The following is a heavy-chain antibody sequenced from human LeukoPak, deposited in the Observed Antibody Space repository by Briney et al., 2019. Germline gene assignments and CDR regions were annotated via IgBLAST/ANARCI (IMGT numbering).Heavy chain of an antibody. V-gene: IGHV3-7*01. CDR3: AREPTGYFDWLLVSYYYYYMDV. CDR2: IKQDGSEE. CDR1: GFTFSSYW. Sequence: PGGSLRLSCTASGFTFSSYWMSWVRQAPGKGLEWVANIKQDGSEEYYVDSVKGRFTISRDNAKNSLYLQMNSLRAEDTAVYYCAREPTGYFDWLLVSYYYYYMDVWGKGTTVTISS. J-gene: IGHJ6*03. D-gene: IGHD3-9*01.